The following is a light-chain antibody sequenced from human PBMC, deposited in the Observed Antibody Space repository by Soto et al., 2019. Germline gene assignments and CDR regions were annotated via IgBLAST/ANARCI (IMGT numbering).Light chain of an antibody. J-gene: IGKJ4*01. V-gene: IGKV1-27*01. CDR2: AAS. CDR1: QGISNY. Sequence: DIQMTQSPSSLSGSVGDRVTITCRASQGISNYLAWYQQKPGKVPKLLIYAASTLQSGVPSRFSGSGSGTDFTLTISSLQPEDVATYYCQKYNSALPLTFGGGTKVEIK. CDR3: QKYNSALPLT.